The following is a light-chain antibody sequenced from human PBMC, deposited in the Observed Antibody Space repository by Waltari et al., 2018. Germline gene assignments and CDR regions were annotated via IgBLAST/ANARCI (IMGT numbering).Light chain of an antibody. CDR1: QSVVSSYNNKNY. Sequence: DIVMTQSPDSLPVSLGERATITCKSSQSVVSSYNNKNYIGWYQQRPGQPPRLLIYLSSSREAGVHDLFSGSECGTDFTLIISSLQAEDVAVYYCQQYYSTPYTFGQGTKLEIK. J-gene: IGKJ2*01. CDR2: LSS. CDR3: QQYYSTPYT. V-gene: IGKV4-1*01.